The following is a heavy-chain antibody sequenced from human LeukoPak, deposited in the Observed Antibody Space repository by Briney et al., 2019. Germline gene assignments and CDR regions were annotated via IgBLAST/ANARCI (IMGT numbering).Heavy chain of an antibody. Sequence: EINHSGSTNYNPSLKSRVTISVDTSKNQFSLKLSSVTAADTAVYYCARGPRGIFPDYYDSSGYYWYYWGQGTLVTVSS. CDR3: ARGPRGIFPDYYDSSGYYWYY. J-gene: IGHJ4*02. CDR2: INHSGST. D-gene: IGHD3-22*01. V-gene: IGHV4-34*01.